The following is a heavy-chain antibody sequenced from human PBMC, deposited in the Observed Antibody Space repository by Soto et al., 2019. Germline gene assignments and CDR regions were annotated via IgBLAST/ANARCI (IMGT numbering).Heavy chain of an antibody. CDR2: INTYSGNT. CDR3: ARAAETRYYGMDV. V-gene: IGHV1-18*03. J-gene: IGHJ6*02. Sequence: QVQLVQSGAEVKKPGASVKVSCKASDYTFTSYGIGWVRQAPGQGLEWMGWINTYSGNTDYARKFQGRVTMTTDTSTSTAYMEMRSLRFDDMAVYYCARAAETRYYGMDVWGQGPTVTVSS. CDR1: DYTFTSYG.